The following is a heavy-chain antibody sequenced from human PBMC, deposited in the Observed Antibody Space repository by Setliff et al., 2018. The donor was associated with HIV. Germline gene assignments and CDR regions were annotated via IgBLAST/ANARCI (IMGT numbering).Heavy chain of an antibody. CDR2: VSPHGGYT. Sequence: GASVKVSCKAPGYTFTDYYIHWVRQAPGQGLEWMGWVSPHGGYTSYAKKFQGRVTMTRDTSISTAFMDLSRLRSDDTAVYYCARIPNHSSGFDYWGQGTPVTVSS. J-gene: IGHJ4*02. CDR3: ARIPNHSSGFDY. D-gene: IGHD3-22*01. V-gene: IGHV1-2*02. CDR1: GYTFTDYY.